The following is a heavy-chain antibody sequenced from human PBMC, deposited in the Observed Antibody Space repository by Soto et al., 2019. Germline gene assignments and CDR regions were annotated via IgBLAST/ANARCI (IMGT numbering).Heavy chain of an antibody. J-gene: IGHJ4*02. D-gene: IGHD4-4*01. CDR2: IYSGGTT. V-gene: IGHV3-53*01. CDR3: ARNGWGMATVGM. Sequence: EVQLAESGGGLVQPGGSLRLSCAASGFTVSNNYMIWFRLPPGKGLEWVSLIYSGGTTYYADSVKGRFTISRDNSKNTLSLQMNSLRVEDTAVYYCARNGWGMATVGMWGPGTLVTVSS. CDR1: GFTVSNNY.